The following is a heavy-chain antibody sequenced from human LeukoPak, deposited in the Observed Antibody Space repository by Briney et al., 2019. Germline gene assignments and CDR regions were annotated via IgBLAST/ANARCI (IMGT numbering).Heavy chain of an antibody. Sequence: GGSLRLSCEASGFTFSSYWMSWVRQAPGKGLEWVANIRDDGGEIYYVDSVKGQFTISRDNAKSSLFLQMNSLRAEDAAVYYCARDKPRGSYYGSIDSWGQGTLVTVSS. CDR2: IRDDGGEI. D-gene: IGHD1-26*01. J-gene: IGHJ4*02. V-gene: IGHV3-7*01. CDR3: ARDKPRGSYYGSIDS. CDR1: GFTFSSYW.